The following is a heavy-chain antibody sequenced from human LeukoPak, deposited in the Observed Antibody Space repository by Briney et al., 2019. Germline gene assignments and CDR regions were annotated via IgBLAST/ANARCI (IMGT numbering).Heavy chain of an antibody. D-gene: IGHD5-24*01. CDR3: ARGDGYNFFDY. CDR2: IYSGGST. CDR1: GFTVSSNY. J-gene: IGHJ4*02. Sequence: GGSLRLSCAASGFTVSSNYMTWVRQAPGKGLEWVSVIYSGGSTYYADSVKGRFTISRDNSENTLYLQMKSLRAEDTAVYYCARGDGYNFFDYWGQGTLVTVSS. V-gene: IGHV3-53*01.